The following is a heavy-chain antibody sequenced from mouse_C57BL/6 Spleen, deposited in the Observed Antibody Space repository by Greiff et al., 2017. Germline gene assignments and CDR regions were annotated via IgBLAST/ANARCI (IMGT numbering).Heavy chain of an antibody. CDR3: ARRAYYGSSYDY. V-gene: IGHV1-22*01. J-gene: IGHJ2*01. CDR1: GYTFTDYN. CDR2: INPNNGGT. D-gene: IGHD1-1*01. Sequence: VQLQQSGPELVKPGASVKMSCKASGYTFTDYNMHWVKQSHGKSLEWIGYINPNNGGTSYNQKFKGKATLTVNKSSSTAYMELRSLTSEDSAVYYCARRAYYGSSYDYWGQGTTLTVSS.